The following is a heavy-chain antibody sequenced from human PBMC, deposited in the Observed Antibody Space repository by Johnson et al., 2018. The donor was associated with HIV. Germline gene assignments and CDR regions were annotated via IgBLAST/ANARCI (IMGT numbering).Heavy chain of an antibody. CDR1: GFTVSSNY. J-gene: IGHJ3*02. V-gene: IGHV3-66*01. CDR3: ATGSPTVTTNVFDI. CDR2: IYSGGST. D-gene: IGHD4-17*01. Sequence: VQLVESGGGLVQSGESLRLSCAASGFTVSSNYMNWVRQAPGKGLEWVSVIYSGGSTYYADSVKGRFTISRDNSKNTLYLQMNSLRAEDTAVYYCATGSPTVTTNVFDIWGQGTMVTVSS.